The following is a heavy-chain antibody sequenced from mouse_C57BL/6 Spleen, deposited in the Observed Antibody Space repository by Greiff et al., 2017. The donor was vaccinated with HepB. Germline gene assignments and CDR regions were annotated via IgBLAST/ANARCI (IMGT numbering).Heavy chain of an antibody. V-gene: IGHV5-17*01. Sequence: VQLQQSGGGLVKPGGSLKLSCAASGFTFSDYGMHWVRQAPEKGLEWVAYISSGSSTIYYADTVKGRFTISRDNAKNTLFLQMTSLRSEDTAMYYCAREAYYGLFDYWGQGTTLTVSS. CDR2: ISSGSSTI. CDR1: GFTFSDYG. J-gene: IGHJ2*01. D-gene: IGHD1-1*01. CDR3: AREAYYGLFDY.